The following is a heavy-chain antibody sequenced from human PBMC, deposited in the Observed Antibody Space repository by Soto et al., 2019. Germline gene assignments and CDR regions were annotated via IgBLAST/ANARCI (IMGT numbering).Heavy chain of an antibody. D-gene: IGHD6-13*01. CDR3: ATPSSVMTASGIVY. Sequence: SETLSLTCTVSGDSITSGVHYWSWIRQLPGKGLEWIGYIFYSGPTYYNPSLKSRVSLSVDTSKSQFSLTLNFVTAADTAVFYCATPSSVMTASGIVYWGQGTLVTVSS. CDR2: IFYSGPT. CDR1: GDSITSGVHY. V-gene: IGHV4-30-4*08. J-gene: IGHJ4*02.